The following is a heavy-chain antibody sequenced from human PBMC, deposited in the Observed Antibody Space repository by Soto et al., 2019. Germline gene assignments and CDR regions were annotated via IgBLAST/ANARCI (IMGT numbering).Heavy chain of an antibody. D-gene: IGHD3-22*01. Sequence: QVQLVESGGGVVQPGRSLRLSCAASGFTFSTYGMHWVRQAPGKGLEWVAIISYDGSNKYYADSVKGRFTISRDKSKNPLYLQMDSLRAEDTAVYYCANDLVALMVVAPVDYWGQGTVVTVSS. V-gene: IGHV3-30*18. CDR2: ISYDGSNK. CDR1: GFTFSTYG. CDR3: ANDLVALMVVAPVDY. J-gene: IGHJ4*02.